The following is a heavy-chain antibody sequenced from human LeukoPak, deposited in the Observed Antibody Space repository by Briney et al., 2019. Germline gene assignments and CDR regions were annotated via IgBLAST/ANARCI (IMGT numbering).Heavy chain of an antibody. CDR3: ARLVGRVAVAGTVRYFDL. D-gene: IGHD6-19*01. J-gene: IGHJ2*01. V-gene: IGHV3-11*06. CDR2: ITSGTYT. CDR1: GFTFSDSF. Sequence: GGSLRLSCTASGFTFSDSFMTWIRQAPGRGLEWVSYITSGTYTKFADSVKGRFTISRDNAKNSLYLQMNSLRAEDTAMYYCARLVGRVAVAGTVRYFDLWGRGTLVTVSS.